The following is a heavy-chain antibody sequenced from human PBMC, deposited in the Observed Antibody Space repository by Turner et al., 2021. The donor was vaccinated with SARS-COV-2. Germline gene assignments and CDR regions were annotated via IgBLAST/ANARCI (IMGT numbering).Heavy chain of an antibody. CDR3: VRGLRGVVVAATLNWFDP. D-gene: IGHD2-15*01. V-gene: IGHV4-34*01. CDR1: GGSFSGYY. J-gene: IGHJ5*02. Sequence: QVQLQQWGAGLLKPSETLSLTCVVYGGSFSGYYWSWIRQPPGKGLAWIGEINHSGSTNYNPSLKSRVTISVDTSKNQFSLKLSSVTAADTAVYYCVRGLRGVVVAATLNWFDPWGQGTLVTVSS. CDR2: INHSGST.